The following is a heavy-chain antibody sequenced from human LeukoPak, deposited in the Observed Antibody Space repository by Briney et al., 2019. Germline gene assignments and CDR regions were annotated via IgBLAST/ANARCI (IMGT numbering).Heavy chain of an antibody. CDR1: GGSISSGGYY. J-gene: IGHJ3*02. Sequence: TASETLSLTCTVSGGSISSGGYYWSWIRQPPGKGLEWIGYIYHSGSTYYNPSLKSRVTISVDRSKNQFSLKLSSVTAADTAVYYCARAPRAYDFWSGTPSLDIWGQGTMVTVSS. CDR3: ARAPRAYDFWSGTPSLDI. V-gene: IGHV4-30-2*01. D-gene: IGHD3-3*01. CDR2: IYHSGST.